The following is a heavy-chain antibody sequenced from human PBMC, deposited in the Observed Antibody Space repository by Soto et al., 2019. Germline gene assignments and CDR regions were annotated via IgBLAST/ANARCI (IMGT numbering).Heavy chain of an antibody. CDR2: IYYSGST. CDR3: ARWDSSSSHNWFDP. CDR1: GGSVSSYY. Sequence: PSETLSLTCAVYGGSVSSYYWGWIRQPPGKGLEWIGSIYYSGSTYYNPSLKSRVTISVDTSKNQSSLKLSSVTAADTAVYYCARWDSSSSHNWFDPWGQGTLVTVSS. D-gene: IGHD6-6*01. V-gene: IGHV4-39*01. J-gene: IGHJ5*02.